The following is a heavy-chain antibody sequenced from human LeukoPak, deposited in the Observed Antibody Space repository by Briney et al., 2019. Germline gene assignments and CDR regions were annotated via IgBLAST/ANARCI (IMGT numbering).Heavy chain of an antibody. CDR2: FDSITSSL. V-gene: IGHV3-48*01. CDR3: ARKLPFGLGKGLDY. CDR1: GFTLNDYT. Sequence: GGSLRLSCAASGFTLNDYTMNWVRQAPGKGLEWISNFDSITSSLYYTDSVKGRFTISGDTAVNSLYLQMNSLRVEDTAIYYCARKLPFGLGKGLDYWGPGTLVTVSS. D-gene: IGHD7-27*01. J-gene: IGHJ4*02.